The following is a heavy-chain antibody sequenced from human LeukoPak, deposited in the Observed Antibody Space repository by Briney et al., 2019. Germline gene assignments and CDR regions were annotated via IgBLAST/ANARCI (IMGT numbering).Heavy chain of an antibody. J-gene: IGHJ4*02. D-gene: IGHD6-19*01. CDR3: AKSSGYSSGSLDY. V-gene: IGHV3-30*18. CDR2: ISYDGSNK. Sequence: GGSLRLSCAASGFTFSSYGMHWVRQAPGKGLEWVAVISYDGSNKYYADSVKGRFTISRDNSKNTLYLQMNSLRAEDTAVYYCAKSSGYSSGSLDYWGQGTLVTVSS. CDR1: GFTFSSYG.